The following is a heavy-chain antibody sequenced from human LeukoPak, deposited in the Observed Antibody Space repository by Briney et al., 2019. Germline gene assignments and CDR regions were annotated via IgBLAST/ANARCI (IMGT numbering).Heavy chain of an antibody. J-gene: IGHJ4*02. CDR1: GFTFSSYG. CDR2: IRYDGSNK. D-gene: IGHD3-10*01. CDR3: ARVAYWYYGSGRDRGFDY. V-gene: IGHV3-30*02. Sequence: GGSLRLSCAASGFTFSSYGMHWVRQAPGKGLEWVAFIRYDGSNKYYADSVKGRFTISRDNSKNTLYLQMNSLRAEDTAVYYCARVAYWYYGSGRDRGFDYWGQGTLVTVSS.